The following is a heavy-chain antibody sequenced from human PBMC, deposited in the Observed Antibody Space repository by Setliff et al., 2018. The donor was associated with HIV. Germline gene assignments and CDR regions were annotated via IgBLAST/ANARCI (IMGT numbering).Heavy chain of an antibody. V-gene: IGHV4-4*07. Sequence: SETLSLTCTVSGGSISSYYWSWIRQPAGKGLEWIGRIFTSGSTNYNPSLKSRVTISVDTSKNHFSLKLSSVTAADTAVFYCATTTAPAGPFDYWGLGTLVTVSS. D-gene: IGHD1-1*01. J-gene: IGHJ4*02. CDR2: IFTSGST. CDR3: ATTTAPAGPFDY. CDR1: GGSISSYY.